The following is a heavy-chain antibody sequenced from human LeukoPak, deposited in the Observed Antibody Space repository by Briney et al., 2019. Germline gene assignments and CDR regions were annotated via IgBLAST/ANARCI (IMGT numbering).Heavy chain of an antibody. J-gene: IGHJ4*02. V-gene: IGHV3-53*01. CDR2: IYSGGST. CDR1: GFTVSSNY. D-gene: IGHD3-9*01. Sequence: GGSLRLSCAASGFTVSSNYMSWVRQAPGKGLEWVSVIYSGGSTYYADSVKGRFTISRDNSKNTLYLQMNSLRAEDTAVYYCARGPKDDILTGYYFDYWGQGTLVTVSS. CDR3: ARGPKDDILTGYYFDY.